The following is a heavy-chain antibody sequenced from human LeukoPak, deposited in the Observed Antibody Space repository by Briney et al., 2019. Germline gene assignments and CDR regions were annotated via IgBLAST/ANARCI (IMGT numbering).Heavy chain of an antibody. CDR2: SHYSGST. J-gene: IGHJ3*02. CDR3: ARLPGCSGSSCFRAFDM. D-gene: IGHD2-15*01. CDR1: GGSISDYY. V-gene: IGHV4-59*08. Sequence: KPSETLSLTCTVSGGSISDYYWSWIRQPPGKGLEWIGYSHYSGSTNYNPSLRSRVTMSVDTSKNQFSLKVTSVTTTDTAVYYCARLPGCSGSSCFRAFDMWGQGTMVTVSS.